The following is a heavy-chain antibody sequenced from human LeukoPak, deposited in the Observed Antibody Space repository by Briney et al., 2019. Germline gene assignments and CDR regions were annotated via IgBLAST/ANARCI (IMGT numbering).Heavy chain of an antibody. CDR3: AHGAMYQLDY. Sequence: GGSLRLSCAASGFTFSTYNMHWVRQAPGKGLEWVTMIRYDGSDKYYADSVKGRFTISRDNSKNTLYLQMNSLRAEDTAVYYCAHGAMYQLDYWGQGTLVTVSS. V-gene: IGHV3-30*02. CDR1: GFTFSTYN. J-gene: IGHJ4*02. D-gene: IGHD2-2*01. CDR2: IRYDGSDK.